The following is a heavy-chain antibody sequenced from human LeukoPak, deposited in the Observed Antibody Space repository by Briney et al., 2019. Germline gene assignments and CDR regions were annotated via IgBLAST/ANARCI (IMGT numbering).Heavy chain of an antibody. V-gene: IGHV4-39*07. Sequence: SETLSLTCTVSGGSISSSSYYWGWIRQPPGKGLEWIGSIYYSGSTYYNPSLKSRVTISVDTSKNQFSLKLSSVTAADTAVYYCARSDSSGYGLPLDAFDIWGQGTMVTVSS. CDR2: IYYSGST. CDR3: ARSDSSGYGLPLDAFDI. J-gene: IGHJ3*02. CDR1: GGSISSSSYY. D-gene: IGHD3-22*01.